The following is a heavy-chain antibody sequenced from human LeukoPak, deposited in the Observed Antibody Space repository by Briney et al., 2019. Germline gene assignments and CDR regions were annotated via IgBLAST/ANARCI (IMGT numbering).Heavy chain of an antibody. J-gene: IGHJ4*02. Sequence: ASVKVSCKASGGTFSSYAMHWVRQAPGQRLEWMGWINAGNGNTKYSQKFQGRVTITRDTSASTAYMELSSLRSEDTAVYYCASLWDFWSGRLTGYWGQGTLVTVSS. D-gene: IGHD3-3*01. CDR3: ASLWDFWSGRLTGY. CDR2: INAGNGNT. CDR1: GGTFSSYA. V-gene: IGHV1-3*01.